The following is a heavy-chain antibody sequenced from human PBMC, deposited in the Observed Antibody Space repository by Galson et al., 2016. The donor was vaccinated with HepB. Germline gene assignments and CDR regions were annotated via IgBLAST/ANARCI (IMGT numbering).Heavy chain of an antibody. CDR1: GYNFLNYW. D-gene: IGHD4-17*01. J-gene: IGHJ5*02. CDR3: ARHDRSYGDFWPDL. CDR2: IYPGDSDT. V-gene: IGHV5-51*01. Sequence: QSGAEVKKPGESLKISCQASGYNFLNYWIGWVRQMPGKGLEWMGVIYPGDSDTTYSPSFQGQVTISADKSIEAAYLQWNNLRASDSAIYYCARHDRSYGDFWPDLWGQGTLVTVSS.